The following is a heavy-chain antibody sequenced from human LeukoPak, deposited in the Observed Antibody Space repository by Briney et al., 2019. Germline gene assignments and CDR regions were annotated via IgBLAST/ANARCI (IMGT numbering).Heavy chain of an antibody. CDR2: INPNSGGT. CDR1: GYTFTGYY. CDR3: ARSIVATIMGYYYYYMDV. V-gene: IGHV1-2*02. Sequence: ASVKVSCKASGYTFTGYYMHWVRQAPGQGLEWMGWINPNSGGTKYAQKFQGRVTMTRDTSISTAYMELSRLRSDDTAVYYCARSIVATIMGYYYYYMDVWGKGTTVTVSS. J-gene: IGHJ6*03. D-gene: IGHD5-12*01.